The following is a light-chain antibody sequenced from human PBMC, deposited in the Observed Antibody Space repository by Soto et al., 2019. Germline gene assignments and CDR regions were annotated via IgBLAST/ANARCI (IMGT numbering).Light chain of an antibody. CDR3: TSYTRSDIGV. J-gene: IGLJ3*02. CDR1: SSDVGGYDF. CDR2: DVS. Sequence: QSALTQPASVSGSPGQSITISCTGTSSDVGGYDFVSWYQQRPGKAPKLSIYDVSNRPSGVSNRFSGSKSGNTASLTISGLQAEDEADYYCTSYTRSDIGVFGVGTKVTVL. V-gene: IGLV2-14*01.